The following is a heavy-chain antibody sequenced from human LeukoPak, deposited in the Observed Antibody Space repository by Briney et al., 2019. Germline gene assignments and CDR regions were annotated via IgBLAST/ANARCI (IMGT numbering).Heavy chain of an antibody. Sequence: SETLSLTCTVSGGSISSSSYYWGWIRQPPGKVLEWIGSIYYSGSTYYNPSLKSRVTISVDTSKNQFSLKLSSVTAADTAVYYCAGRDGATDAFDIWGQGTTVTVSS. CDR1: GGSISSSSYY. CDR2: IYYSGST. D-gene: IGHD1-26*01. J-gene: IGHJ3*02. CDR3: AGRDGATDAFDI. V-gene: IGHV4-39*01.